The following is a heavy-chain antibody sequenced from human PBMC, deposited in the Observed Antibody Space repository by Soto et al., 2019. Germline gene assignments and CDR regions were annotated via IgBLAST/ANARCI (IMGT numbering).Heavy chain of an antibody. D-gene: IGHD3-10*01. CDR2: ISGSGGST. J-gene: IGHJ5*02. CDR1: GFTFSSYA. Sequence: GGSLRLSCAASGFTFSSYAMSWVRQAPGKGLEWVSAISGSGGSTYYADSVKGRFTISRDNSKNTLYLQMNSLRAEDTAVYYCAKDGSGSYQWENWFDPWGQGTLVTVSS. V-gene: IGHV3-23*01. CDR3: AKDGSGSYQWENWFDP.